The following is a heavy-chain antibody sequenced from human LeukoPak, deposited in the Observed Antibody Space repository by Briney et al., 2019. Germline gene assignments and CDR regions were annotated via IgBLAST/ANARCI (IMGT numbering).Heavy chain of an antibody. J-gene: IGHJ4*02. Sequence: ASVKVSCKASGYTFTSYDINWVRQATGQGLEWMGWMNPNSGNTGYAQKFQGRVTITRNTSISTAYMELSSLRSDDTAVYYCAREGGYPPYFDYWGQGTLVTVSS. D-gene: IGHD5-12*01. CDR3: AREGGYPPYFDY. CDR2: MNPNSGNT. V-gene: IGHV1-8*03. CDR1: GYTFTSYD.